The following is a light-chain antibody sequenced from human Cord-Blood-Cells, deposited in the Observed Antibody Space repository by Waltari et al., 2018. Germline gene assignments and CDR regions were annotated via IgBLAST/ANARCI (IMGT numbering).Light chain of an antibody. V-gene: IGLV2-14*01. Sequence: QSALTPPASVSGSPGQSITISCTGTSSDVGGYNYVSWYQQHPGKAPKPMIYDVSNRPSGVSNRFSGSKSGNTASLTISGLQAEDEADYYCSSYTSSSTYVFGTGTKVTVL. J-gene: IGLJ1*01. CDR1: SSDVGGYNY. CDR2: DVS. CDR3: SSYTSSSTYV.